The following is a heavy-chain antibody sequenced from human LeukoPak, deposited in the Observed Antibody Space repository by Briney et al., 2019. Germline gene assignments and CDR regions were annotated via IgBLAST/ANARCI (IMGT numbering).Heavy chain of an antibody. CDR3: AKVWSPIDYYYMDV. D-gene: IGHD3-16*01. V-gene: IGHV3-30*02. J-gene: IGHJ6*03. CDR2: IRYDGSNK. CDR1: GFTFSSYG. Sequence: GGSLRLSCAASGFTFSSYGMHWVRQAPGKGLEWVAFIRYDGSNKYYADSVKGRFTISRDNSKNTLYLQMNSLRAEDTAVYYCAKVWSPIDYYYMDVWGKGTTVTVSS.